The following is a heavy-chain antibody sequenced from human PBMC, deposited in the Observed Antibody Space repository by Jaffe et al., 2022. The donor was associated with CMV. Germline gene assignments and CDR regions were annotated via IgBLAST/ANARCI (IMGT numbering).Heavy chain of an antibody. V-gene: IGHV1-2*02. CDR3: ARRVSGNSWYFDY. Sequence: QVQLEQSGAEVKKPGASVKVSCKTSGYSLTGHYMHWVRQAPGQGLEWMGWINPNSGVTDYAQKFQGRVTMTRDTSISTAYMELNRLRSDDTAVYYCARRVSGNSWYFDYWGQGTLVTVSS. CDR1: GYSLTGHY. CDR2: INPNSGVT. J-gene: IGHJ4*02. D-gene: IGHD1-1*01.